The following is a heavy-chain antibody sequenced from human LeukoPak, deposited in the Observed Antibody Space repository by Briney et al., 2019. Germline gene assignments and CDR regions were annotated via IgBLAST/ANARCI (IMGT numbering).Heavy chain of an antibody. CDR3: ARGRHYDILTGYYNERYFDY. V-gene: IGHV4-34*01. J-gene: IGHJ4*02. Sequence: PSETLSLTCAAYGGSFSGYYWNWIRQPPGKGLEWIGEINHSGSTNYNPSLKSRVSISVDTSKNDFSLKLSSVTAADTAVYYCARGRHYDILTGYYNERYFDYWGQRTLVTVSS. CDR2: INHSGST. CDR1: GGSFSGYY. D-gene: IGHD3-9*01.